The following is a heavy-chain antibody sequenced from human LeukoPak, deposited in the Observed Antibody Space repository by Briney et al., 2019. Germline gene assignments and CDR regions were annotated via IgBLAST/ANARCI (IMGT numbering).Heavy chain of an antibody. CDR1: GGSFSGYY. D-gene: IGHD2-2*01. Sequence: SETLSLTCAVYGGSFSGYYWSWIRQLPGKGLEWIGELNHSGSTNYNPSLKSRVTISVDTSKNQFALKLSSVTAADTAVYYCASVGPIVVVPAASDAFDIWGQGTMVTVSS. J-gene: IGHJ3*02. CDR2: LNHSGST. V-gene: IGHV4-34*01. CDR3: ASVGPIVVVPAASDAFDI.